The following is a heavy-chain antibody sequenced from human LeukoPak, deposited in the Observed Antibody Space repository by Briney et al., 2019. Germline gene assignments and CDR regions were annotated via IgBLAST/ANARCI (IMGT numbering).Heavy chain of an antibody. CDR3: ARASSSSSSVSFDY. D-gene: IGHD6-6*01. V-gene: IGHV1-18*01. Sequence: ASVKVSCKASGYTFTSYGISWVRQAPGQGLEWMGWISAYNGNTNYAQKLQGRVTMTTDTSTSTAYMELRSLRSDDTAVYYCARASSSSSSVSFDYWGQGTLVAVSS. CDR1: GYTFTSYG. CDR2: ISAYNGNT. J-gene: IGHJ4*02.